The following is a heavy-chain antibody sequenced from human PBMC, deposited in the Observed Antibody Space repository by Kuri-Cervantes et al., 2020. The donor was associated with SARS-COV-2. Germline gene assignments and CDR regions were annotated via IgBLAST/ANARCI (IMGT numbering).Heavy chain of an antibody. Sequence: ETLSLTCAASGFTFSSYAMSWVRQAPGKGLEWVSAISGSGGSTYYADSVKGRFTISRDNSKNTLYLQMNSLRAEDTAVYYCAKDPRPVTTGWYFDLWGRGTLVTVSS. CDR3: AKDPRPVTTGWYFDL. CDR2: ISGSGGST. J-gene: IGHJ2*01. V-gene: IGHV3-23*01. CDR1: GFTFSSYA. D-gene: IGHD4-11*01.